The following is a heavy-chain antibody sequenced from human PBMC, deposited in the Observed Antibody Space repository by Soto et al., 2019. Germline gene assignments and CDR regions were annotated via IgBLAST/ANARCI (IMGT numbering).Heavy chain of an antibody. CDR3: ATVFEH. V-gene: IGHV3-74*01. CDR1: GITFSGFW. J-gene: IGHJ4*02. Sequence: GGFLRLCYVASGITFSGFWMHWVRQVPGKGLVWVARVDSAGSGTSYADSVKGRFTISRDNAKNTLSLQMDSLRVEDTAVYYCATVFEHWGQGIPVTVSS. CDR2: VDSAGSGT.